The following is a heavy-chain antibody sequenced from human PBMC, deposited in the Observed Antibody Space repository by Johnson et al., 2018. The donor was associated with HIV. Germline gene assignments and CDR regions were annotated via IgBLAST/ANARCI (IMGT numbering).Heavy chain of an antibody. CDR3: AKDGGGGYDRAFDI. Sequence: QVHLVESGGGVVQPGRSLRLSCAASGFTFSSYGMHWVRQAPGKGLEWVAVISYDGSNKYYADSVKGRFTISRDNSKNTLYLQMNSLRAEDTAVYYCAKDGGGGYDRAFDIWGQGTMVTVSS. J-gene: IGHJ3*02. V-gene: IGHV3-30*18. D-gene: IGHD5-12*01. CDR2: ISYDGSNK. CDR1: GFTFSSYG.